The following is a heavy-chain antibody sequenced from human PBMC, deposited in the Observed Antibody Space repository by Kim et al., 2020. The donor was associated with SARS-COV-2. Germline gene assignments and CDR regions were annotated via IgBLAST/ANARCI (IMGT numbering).Heavy chain of an antibody. J-gene: IGHJ6*02. CDR1: GFTSNIYA. Sequence: GGSLRLSCAASGFTSNIYAMHWVRQVPGKGLEWVAGFHLDIIRTGYSYSVRGRFTIFSDNAKNSLYLQMNSLRVDDTALYFCVRDTSPGGADVWGQGTTVTVSS. D-gene: IGHD3-16*01. CDR3: VRDTSPGGADV. CDR2: FHLDIIRT. V-gene: IGHV3-9*02.